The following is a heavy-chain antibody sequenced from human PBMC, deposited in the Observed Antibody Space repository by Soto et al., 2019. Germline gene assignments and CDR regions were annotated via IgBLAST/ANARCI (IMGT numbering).Heavy chain of an antibody. V-gene: IGHV3-23*01. Sequence: EVQVLESGGGLVQPGGSLRLSCAASGFTFNNYAMGWVRRAPGKGLEWVSAITDSGSDTYYVDSVKGRFTISRDNSKNTLYLQMNSLRAEDTAVYYCAKLGSSSWSPHYYFDYWGQGTLVTVSS. CDR2: ITDSGSDT. D-gene: IGHD2-2*01. J-gene: IGHJ4*02. CDR3: AKLGSSSWSPHYYFDY. CDR1: GFTFNNYA.